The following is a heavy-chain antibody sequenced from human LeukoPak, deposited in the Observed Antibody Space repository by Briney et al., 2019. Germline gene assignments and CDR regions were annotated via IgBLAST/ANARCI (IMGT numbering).Heavy chain of an antibody. J-gene: IGHJ4*02. CDR2: IYYSGST. D-gene: IGHD6-19*01. Sequence: SETLSLTCTVSGGSISSSSYYWGWIRQPPGKGLEWIGSIYYSGSTYYNPSLKSRVTISVDTSKNQFSLKLSSVTAADTAVYYCARDRGSGWANPYYFDYWGQGTLVTVSS. CDR3: ARDRGSGWANPYYFDY. V-gene: IGHV4-39*02. CDR1: GGSISSSSYY.